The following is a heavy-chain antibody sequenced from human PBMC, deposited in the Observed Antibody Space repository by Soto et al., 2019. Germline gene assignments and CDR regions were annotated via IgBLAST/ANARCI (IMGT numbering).Heavy chain of an antibody. J-gene: IGHJ4*02. CDR1: GFTFSSFG. V-gene: IGHV3-30*18. CDR2: ISDDGSSK. Sequence: QVLLVESGGGVVQPGRSLRISCAVSGFTFSSFGMHWVRQAPGKGLEWVAVISDDGSSKHYADSLKGRFTISRDNSNNMLYLQMDSLGPEDTAVYYCTKDRWGDFGDLNLPGYWGQGTLVTVSS. CDR3: TKDRWGDFGDLNLPGY. D-gene: IGHD4-17*01.